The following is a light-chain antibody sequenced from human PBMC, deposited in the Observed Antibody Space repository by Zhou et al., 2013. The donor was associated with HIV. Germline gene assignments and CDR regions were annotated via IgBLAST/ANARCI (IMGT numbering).Light chain of an antibody. Sequence: EVVMTQSPTSLSVSPGKSVTLSCRASESVDIYLAWYQQKPGQAPRLLIYETSNRITDIPDRFSGSGSGTDFTLTINRLEPEDFAVYFCQRGFAFGPGTKVEI. J-gene: IGKJ3*01. CDR2: ETS. CDR1: ESVDIY. V-gene: IGKV3D-20*02. CDR3: QRGFA.